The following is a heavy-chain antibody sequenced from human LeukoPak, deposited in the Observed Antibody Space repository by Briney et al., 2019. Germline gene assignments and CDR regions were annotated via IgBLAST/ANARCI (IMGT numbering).Heavy chain of an antibody. D-gene: IGHD6-13*01. V-gene: IGHV1-2*02. CDR2: INPISGGT. J-gene: IGHJ4*02. CDR3: ARDPAADEVGLDY. Sequence: ASVKASCKASGYIFTGYFMHWVRQAPGRGLEWMGWINPISGGTNYAQKFQDRVTMTRDTSISTAYMELSSLRSDDTAVYYCARDPAADEVGLDYWGQGTLVTVSS. CDR1: GYIFTGYF.